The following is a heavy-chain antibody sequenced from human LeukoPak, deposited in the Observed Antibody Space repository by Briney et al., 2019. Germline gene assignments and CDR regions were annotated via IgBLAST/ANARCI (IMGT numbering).Heavy chain of an antibody. CDR1: GGTFSSYA. Sequence: SVKVSCKASGGTFSSYAISWVRRAPGQGLEWMGGIIPIFGTANYAQKFQSRVTITADESTSTAYMELSSLRSEDTAVYYCASSGYYDFWSGSPIHNWFDPWGQGTLVTVSS. V-gene: IGHV1-69*13. CDR2: IIPIFGTA. D-gene: IGHD3-3*01. J-gene: IGHJ5*02. CDR3: ASSGYYDFWSGSPIHNWFDP.